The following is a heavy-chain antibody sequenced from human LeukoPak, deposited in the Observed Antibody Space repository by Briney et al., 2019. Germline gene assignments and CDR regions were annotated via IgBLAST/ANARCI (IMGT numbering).Heavy chain of an antibody. CDR1: GGTFSSYA. CDR2: IIPIFGTA. V-gene: IGHV1-69*05. J-gene: IGHJ5*02. CDR3: ARGPVGRWLQSGASRGWFDP. Sequence: SVKVSCKASGGTFSSYAISWVRQAPGQGLEWMGGIIPIFGTANYAQKFQGRVTITTDESTSTACMELSSLRSEDTAVYYCARGPVGRWLQSGASRGWFDPWGQGTLVTVSS. D-gene: IGHD5-24*01.